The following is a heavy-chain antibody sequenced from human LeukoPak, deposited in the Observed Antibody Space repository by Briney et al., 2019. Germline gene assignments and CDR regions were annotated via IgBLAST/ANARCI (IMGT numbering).Heavy chain of an antibody. V-gene: IGHV4-59*01. CDR2: IYYSGST. D-gene: IGHD6-19*01. J-gene: IGHJ5*02. CDR3: ARAIAVAGLAWFDP. Sequence: PSETLSLTCTVSGGSISSYYWSWIRQHPGKGLEWIGYIYYSGSTNYNPSLKSRVTISVDTSKNQFSLKLSSVTAADTAVYYCARAIAVAGLAWFDPWGQGTLVTVSS. CDR1: GGSISSYY.